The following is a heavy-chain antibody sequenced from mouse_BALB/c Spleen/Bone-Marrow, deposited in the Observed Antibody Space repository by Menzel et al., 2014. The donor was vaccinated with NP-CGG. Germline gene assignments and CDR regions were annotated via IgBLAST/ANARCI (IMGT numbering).Heavy chain of an antibody. Sequence: VQLQQSGAELVKPGASVKLSCTASGFNIKDTYMHWVKQRPEQGLEWIGRIDPANGNTKYDPKFQGKATITADTSPNTAYLQLSSLTSEDTAVYYCASYVYGYYFDYWGQGTTLTVSS. D-gene: IGHD1-1*01. J-gene: IGHJ2*01. V-gene: IGHV14-3*02. CDR1: GFNIKDTY. CDR3: ASYVYGYYFDY. CDR2: IDPANGNT.